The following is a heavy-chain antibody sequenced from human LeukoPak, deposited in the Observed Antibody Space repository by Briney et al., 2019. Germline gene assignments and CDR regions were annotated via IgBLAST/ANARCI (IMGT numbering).Heavy chain of an antibody. CDR1: GFTFSNYA. CDR3: VRSSGSKYDY. CDR2: VSYDGNNK. Sequence: GGSLRLSCAASGFTFSNYAMHWVRQAPGKGLDWVAVVSYDGNNKFYADSVKGRFTMSRDNSKNTLYLQMSSLRSEDTAVYYCVRSSGSKYDYWGQGTLVTVSS. J-gene: IGHJ4*02. D-gene: IGHD3-22*01. V-gene: IGHV3-30*14.